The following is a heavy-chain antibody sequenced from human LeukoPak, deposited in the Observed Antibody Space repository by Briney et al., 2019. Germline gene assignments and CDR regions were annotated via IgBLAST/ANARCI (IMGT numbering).Heavy chain of an antibody. Sequence: TGGSLRLSCAASGFTFSSYAMGWVRQAPGKGLEWVSAISGSGGSTYYADSVKGRFTISRDNAKNSLYLQMNSLRAEDTAVYYCARDLNPLIVEVPAAPIGYWGQGTLVAVSS. CDR2: ISGSGGST. CDR3: ARDLNPLIVEVPAAPIGY. D-gene: IGHD2-2*01. V-gene: IGHV3-23*01. J-gene: IGHJ4*02. CDR1: GFTFSSYA.